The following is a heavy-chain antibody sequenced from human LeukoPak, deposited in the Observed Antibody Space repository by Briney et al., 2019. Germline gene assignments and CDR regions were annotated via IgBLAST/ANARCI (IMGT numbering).Heavy chain of an antibody. D-gene: IGHD6-25*01. V-gene: IGHV3-21*01. CDR1: GFTFTDYS. Sequence: GGSLRLSCAASGFTFTDYSMNWVRQAPGKGLEWVSSISTVSTYKKYADSAKGRFTISRDNSKNLLYLQMGSLSAEDTAVYYCTRDGSGFYHYYYMDVWGKGTTVTVSS. CDR3: TRDGSGFYHYYYMDV. CDR2: ISTVSTYK. J-gene: IGHJ6*03.